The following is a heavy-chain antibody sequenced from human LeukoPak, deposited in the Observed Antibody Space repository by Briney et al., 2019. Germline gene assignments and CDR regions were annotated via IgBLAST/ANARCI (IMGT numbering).Heavy chain of an antibody. Sequence: PSEALSLTCTVSGGSISSSSYYWGWIRQPPGKGLEWIGSIYYSGSTYYNPSLKSRVTISVDTSKNQFSLKLSSVTAADTAVYYCARGPTGDWYFDLWGRGTLVTVSS. V-gene: IGHV4-39*01. CDR1: GGSISSSSYY. CDR3: ARGPTGDWYFDL. CDR2: IYYSGST. J-gene: IGHJ2*01.